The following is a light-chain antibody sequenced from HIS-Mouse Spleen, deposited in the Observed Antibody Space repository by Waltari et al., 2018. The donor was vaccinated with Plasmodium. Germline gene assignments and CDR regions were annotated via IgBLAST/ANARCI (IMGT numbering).Light chain of an antibody. Sequence: SYELTQQSSVSVSPGQTARITCAGDVLAKKYARWFQQKPGQAPVLVIYKDSERPSGTTVTLTISGAQVEDEADYYCYSAADNNRVFGGGTKLTVL. CDR1: VLAKKY. V-gene: IGLV3-27*01. J-gene: IGLJ3*02. CDR3: YSAADNNRV. CDR2: KDS.